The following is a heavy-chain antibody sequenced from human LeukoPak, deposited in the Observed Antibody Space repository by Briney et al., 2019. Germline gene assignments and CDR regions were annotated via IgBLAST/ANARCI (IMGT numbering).Heavy chain of an antibody. Sequence: GTSLRLSCEASGFTFSNYAMHWVRQAPGKGLEWVAISSSDEGHKVYADSVKGRFTISRDNSKSMVYVQMKSLRAEDTAVYYCAKDSELLSRGAFDIWGQGTMVTVS. V-gene: IGHV3-30*04. CDR1: GFTFSNYA. J-gene: IGHJ3*02. CDR2: SSSDEGHK. D-gene: IGHD4-23*01. CDR3: AKDSELLSRGAFDI.